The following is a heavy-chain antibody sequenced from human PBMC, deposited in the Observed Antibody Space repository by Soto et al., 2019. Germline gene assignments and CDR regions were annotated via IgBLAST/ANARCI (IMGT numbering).Heavy chain of an antibody. V-gene: IGHV3-7*05. J-gene: IGHJ4*02. CDR2: IKQDGSEK. D-gene: IGHD3-10*01. CDR1: GFTFSSYW. CDR3: ARGSYCVFSSLICWYYFDY. Sequence: GGSLRLSCAASGFTFSSYWMSWVRQAPGKGLEWVANIKQDGSEKYYVDSVKGRFTISRDNAKNSLYLQMNSLRAEDTAVYYCARGSYCVFSSLICWYYFDYWGQGTLVTVSS.